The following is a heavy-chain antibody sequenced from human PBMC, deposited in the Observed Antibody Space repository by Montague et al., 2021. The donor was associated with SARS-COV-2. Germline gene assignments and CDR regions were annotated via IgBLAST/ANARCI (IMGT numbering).Heavy chain of an antibody. V-gene: IGHV2-70*11. CDR2: IGWDDDK. J-gene: IGHJ3*02. Sequence: PALVKPTQTLTLTCTFSGFSLSTSGMCVSWIRQPPGKARAWLARIGWDDDKYYSTSLKTRLTISKDTSKNQVVLTMTNMDPVDTATYYCARIQATVNAFDIWGQGTMVTVSS. D-gene: IGHD4-17*01. CDR1: GFSLSTSGMC. CDR3: ARIQATVNAFDI.